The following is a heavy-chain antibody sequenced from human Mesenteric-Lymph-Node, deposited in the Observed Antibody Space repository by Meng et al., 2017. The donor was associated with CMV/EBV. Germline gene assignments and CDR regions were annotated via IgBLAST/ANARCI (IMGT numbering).Heavy chain of an antibody. V-gene: IGHV3-20*04. CDR1: GFTFSDCW. CDR3: AITYYYGLGSYG. J-gene: IGHJ4*02. D-gene: IGHD3-10*01. CDR2: INWNGGST. Sequence: CAAAGFTFSDCWMTWGRRAPGEELEWVSGINWNGGSTGYADSVKGRFTISRDNAKNSLYLQMNSLRAEDTALYYCAITYYYGLGSYGWGQGTLVTVSS.